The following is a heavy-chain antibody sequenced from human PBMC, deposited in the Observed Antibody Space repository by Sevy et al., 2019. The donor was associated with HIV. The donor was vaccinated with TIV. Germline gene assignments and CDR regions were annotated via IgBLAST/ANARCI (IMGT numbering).Heavy chain of an antibody. Sequence: ASVKVSCKASGYTFTSYGITWVRQAPGQGLEWMGWISPHNGDTNFAQKLQDRVTMITDTSTSTAYMELRSLRSDDTAVYYCARADCSGGRCYSLAYWGQGTLVTVSS. CDR2: ISPHNGDT. CDR1: GYTFTSYG. V-gene: IGHV1-18*01. D-gene: IGHD2-15*01. CDR3: ARADCSGGRCYSLAY. J-gene: IGHJ4*02.